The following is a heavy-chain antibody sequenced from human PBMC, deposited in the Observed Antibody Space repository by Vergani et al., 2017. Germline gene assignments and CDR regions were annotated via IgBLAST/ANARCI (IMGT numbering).Heavy chain of an antibody. Sequence: QVQLQESGPRLVKPSETLSLICSVSGYSISSGYFWGWIRQSPGKGLEWLGTIDRTGRTHLSPSLKSRLTISVDTTKNQFSLRLTSATAAATAVYYCARHLRGYSYGVFDYWGQGREVTVSS. V-gene: IGHV4-38-2*02. D-gene: IGHD5-18*01. CDR2: IDRTGRT. CDR3: ARHLRGYSYGVFDY. CDR1: GYSISSGYF. J-gene: IGHJ4*02.